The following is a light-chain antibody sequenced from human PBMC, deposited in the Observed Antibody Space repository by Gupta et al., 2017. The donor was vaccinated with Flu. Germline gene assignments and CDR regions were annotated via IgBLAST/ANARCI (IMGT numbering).Light chain of an antibody. CDR3: QQSYNTPPENT. CDR2: AAS. V-gene: IGKV1-39*01. Sequence: MQLRQSPSSLSASVGARVTITSRASQSISSHLNWYQQKPGKAPKPLMYAASSLQSGVPSRFSVSGSGTDITLTISSLQPEDIATYYCQQSYNTPPENTFGQGTKLEIK. CDR1: QSISSH. J-gene: IGKJ2*01.